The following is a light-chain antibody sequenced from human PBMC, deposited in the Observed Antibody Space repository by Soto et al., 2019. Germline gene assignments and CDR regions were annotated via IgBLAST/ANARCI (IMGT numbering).Light chain of an antibody. CDR1: QSVLYSSNNKNY. J-gene: IGKJ2*01. V-gene: IGKV4-1*01. CDR2: WAS. CDR3: QQYYDPPRT. Sequence: DIVMTQSPDSLAVSLGERATINCKSSQSVLYSSNNKNYLAWYQQKPGQPPKLLIYWASTRESGVPDRFSGSGSGTDFTLTINNLQAEDVAVYYCQQYYDPPRTFGRGTKLEIK.